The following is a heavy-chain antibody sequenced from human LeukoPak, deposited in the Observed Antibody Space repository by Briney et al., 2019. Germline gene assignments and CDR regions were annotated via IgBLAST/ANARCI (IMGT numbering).Heavy chain of an antibody. J-gene: IGHJ2*01. V-gene: IGHV4-61*02. CDR2: ISSSGST. CDR1: GDSISSGDYY. Sequence: SETLSLTCTVSGDSISSGDYYWSWIRQPAGKGLEWIGRISSSGSTNYNPSLKSRVTISVDTSKNQFSLKLSSVTAADTAVYYCARGYDFWSGYWYFDLWGRGTLVTVSS. D-gene: IGHD3-3*01. CDR3: ARGYDFWSGYWYFDL.